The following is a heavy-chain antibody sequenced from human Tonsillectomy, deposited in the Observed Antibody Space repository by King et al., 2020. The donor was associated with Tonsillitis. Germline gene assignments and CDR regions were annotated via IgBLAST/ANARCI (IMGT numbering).Heavy chain of an antibody. CDR2: VYTSGST. V-gene: IGHV4-4*07. CDR3: ARDQQGYTNAYYFDS. CDR1: GGSISNYL. Sequence: QLQESGPGLVKPSETLSLTCTVSGGSISNYLWSWIRQPAGEGLEWLGRVYTSGSTDYNPSLKSRVTLSVDTSKNQISLNLSAVTAADTAVYYCARDQQGYTNAYYFDSW. J-gene: IGHJ4*01. D-gene: IGHD6-13*01.